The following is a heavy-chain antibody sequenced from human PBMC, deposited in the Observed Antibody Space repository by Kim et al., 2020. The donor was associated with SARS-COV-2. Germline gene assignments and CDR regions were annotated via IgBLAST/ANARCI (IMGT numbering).Heavy chain of an antibody. D-gene: IGHD6-13*01. Sequence: KYSQKFHGRVTITRDTSASTAYMELSRLRSEDTAVYYCARGYPIAAAGGYWGQGTLVTVSS. V-gene: IGHV1-3*01. CDR3: ARGYPIAAAGGY. J-gene: IGHJ4*02.